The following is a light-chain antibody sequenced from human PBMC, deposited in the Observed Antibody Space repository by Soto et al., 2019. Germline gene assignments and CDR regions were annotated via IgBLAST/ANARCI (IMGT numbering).Light chain of an antibody. CDR3: SSYTTRITYV. CDR2: EVS. J-gene: IGLJ1*01. V-gene: IGLV2-14*01. Sequence: QPVLTQPASVSGSPGQSITISCTGTSSDVGAYNYVSWYQQHPGKAPKLMIYEVSKRPSGVSNRFSGSKSGNTASLTISGLQAEDEADYYCSSYTTRITYVFGTGTKLTVL. CDR1: SSDVGAYNY.